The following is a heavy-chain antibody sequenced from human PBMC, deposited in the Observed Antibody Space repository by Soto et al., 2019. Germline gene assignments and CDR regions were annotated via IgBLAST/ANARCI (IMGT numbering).Heavy chain of an antibody. D-gene: IGHD3-3*01. CDR3: AKWDAADFWSGYPYFDY. CDR2: ISGSGGST. J-gene: IGHJ4*02. Sequence: GGSLRLSCAASGFTFSSYAMSWVRQAPGKGLEWVSAISGSGGSTYYADSVKGRFTISRDNSKNTLYLQMNSLRAEDTAVYYCAKWDAADFWSGYPYFDYWGQGTLVTVSS. V-gene: IGHV3-23*01. CDR1: GFTFSSYA.